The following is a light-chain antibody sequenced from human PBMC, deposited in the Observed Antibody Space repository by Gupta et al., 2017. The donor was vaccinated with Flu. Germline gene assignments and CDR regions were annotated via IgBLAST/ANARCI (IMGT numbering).Light chain of an antibody. V-gene: IGKV4-1*01. CDR3: QQDVRAPHT. CDR1: QSVLYRSNNKNH. Sequence: DIVMTQSPDSLAVSLGETATIHCKSRQSVLYRSNNKNHLPWYQQKPGQPPKLLMCWASTRESGVPARFSGRGSGTDCTLTISSLQAEDVAVYYCQQDVRAPHTFGQGTRVGIK. J-gene: IGKJ2*01. CDR2: WAS.